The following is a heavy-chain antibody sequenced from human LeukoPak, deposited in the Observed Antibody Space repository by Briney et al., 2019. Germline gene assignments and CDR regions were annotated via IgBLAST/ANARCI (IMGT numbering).Heavy chain of an antibody. D-gene: IGHD3-10*01. CDR2: IRNDGSIK. V-gene: IGHV3-30*02. Sequence: GGSLRLSCAASGFTFSSHGMHWVRQAPGKGLEWVAFIRNDGSIKYYADSVKGRFTISRDNSKNTLYLQMSSLRVDDTAVYYCAKGRGGFVRGVCDYWGQGTLVTVSS. J-gene: IGHJ4*02. CDR3: AKGRGGFVRGVCDY. CDR1: GFTFSSHG.